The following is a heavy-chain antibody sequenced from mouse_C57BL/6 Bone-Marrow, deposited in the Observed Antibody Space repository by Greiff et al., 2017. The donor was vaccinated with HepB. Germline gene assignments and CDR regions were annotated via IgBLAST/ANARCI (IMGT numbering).Heavy chain of an antibody. CDR1: GFTFSHFG. CDR2: ISNGGNTL. Sequence: DVHLVESGGGLVQPGGSRKLSCAASGFTFSHFGMHWVRQAPEKGLEWVAFISNGGNTLYYADTLKGRFTISRDNTRNTLFLQMTSLRSEDTAIYYCGRGDYWGQGTTLTVSS. J-gene: IGHJ2*01. CDR3: GRGDY. V-gene: IGHV5-17*02.